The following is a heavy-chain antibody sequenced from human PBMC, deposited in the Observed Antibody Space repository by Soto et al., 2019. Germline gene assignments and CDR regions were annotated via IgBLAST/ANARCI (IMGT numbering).Heavy chain of an antibody. CDR3: ARDLITGTTEVEFRFDY. CDR2: MNPNSGNT. D-gene: IGHD1-7*01. Sequence: ASVKVSCKASGYTFTSYDINWVRQATGQGLEWMGWMNPNSGNTGYAQKFQGRVTMTRNTSISTAYMELSRLRSDDTAVYYCARDLITGTTEVEFRFDYWGQGTLVTVSS. CDR1: GYTFTSYD. V-gene: IGHV1-8*01. J-gene: IGHJ4*02.